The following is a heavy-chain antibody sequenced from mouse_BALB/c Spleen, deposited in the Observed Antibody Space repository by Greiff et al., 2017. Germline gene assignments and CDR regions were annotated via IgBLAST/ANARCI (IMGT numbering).Heavy chain of an antibody. D-gene: IGHD2-12*01. J-gene: IGHJ3*01. V-gene: IGHV3-6*02. Sequence: DVQLQESGPGLVKPSQSLSLTCSVTGYSFTRGYYWNWIRQFPGNILEWMGYISYDGSNNSNPSLKNRISITRVTSKNQLFLKLNSVTTEDTATYNCASYAWLAYWGQGTLVTVSA. CDR2: ISYDGSN. CDR3: ASYAWLAY. CDR1: GYSFTRGYY.